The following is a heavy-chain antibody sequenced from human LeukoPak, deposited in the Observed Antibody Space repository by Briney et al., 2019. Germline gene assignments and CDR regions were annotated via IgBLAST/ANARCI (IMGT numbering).Heavy chain of an antibody. J-gene: IGHJ4*02. CDR2: ISYSGDT. V-gene: IGHV4-59*01. CDR3: VRITQGTVDY. D-gene: IGHD3-10*01. Sequence: PSETLSLTCTVSGGSISPYYWGWIRQPPGKGLEWLGYISYSGDTNYTPSLKSRVTISVDKSKNQFSLKLSSVTAADTAVYYCVRITQGTVDYWGQGTLVTVSS. CDR1: GGSISPYY.